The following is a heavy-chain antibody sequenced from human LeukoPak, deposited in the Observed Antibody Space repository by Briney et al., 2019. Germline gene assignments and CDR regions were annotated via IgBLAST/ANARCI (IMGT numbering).Heavy chain of an antibody. CDR1: GYTFIGYY. V-gene: IGHV1-2*02. CDR3: AGSPTSSYGLFQH. J-gene: IGHJ1*01. D-gene: IGHD5-18*01. Sequence: ASVKVSCKASGYTFIGYYMHWVRQAPGQGLEWMGWINPNSGGTHYAQKFQGRVTMTRDTSISTAYMELSRLRSDDTAVYYCAGSPTSSYGLFQHWGQGTLVTVSS. CDR2: INPNSGGT.